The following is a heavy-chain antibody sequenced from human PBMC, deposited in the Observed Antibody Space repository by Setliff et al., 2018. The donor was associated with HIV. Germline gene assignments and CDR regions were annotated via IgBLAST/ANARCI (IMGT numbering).Heavy chain of an antibody. CDR3: ARDGTTETTNYYYAMDV. Sequence: PGESLKISCAASGFTLSSYYMNWVRQAPGKGLEWVSYISRSSSRTEIYYADSVKGRFTISRDSAKNSLYLQMNSLRAEDTAVYYCARDGTTETTNYYYAMDVWGQGTTVTVSS. J-gene: IGHJ6*02. D-gene: IGHD4-17*01. CDR2: ISRSSSRTEI. CDR1: GFTLSSYY. V-gene: IGHV3-48*04.